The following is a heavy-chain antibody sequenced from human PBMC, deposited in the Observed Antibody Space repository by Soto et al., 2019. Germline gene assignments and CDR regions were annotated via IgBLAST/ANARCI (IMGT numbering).Heavy chain of an antibody. J-gene: IGHJ4*02. V-gene: IGHV3-33*01. CDR3: ARGALYSSSWYLDY. CDR1: GFTFSSYG. Sequence: GGSLRLSCAASGFTFSSYGMHWVRQAPGKGLEWVAVIWYDGSNKYYADSVKGRFTISRDNSKNTLYLQMNSLRAEDTAVYYCARGALYSSSWYLDYWGQGTLVTVSS. CDR2: IWYDGSNK. D-gene: IGHD6-13*01.